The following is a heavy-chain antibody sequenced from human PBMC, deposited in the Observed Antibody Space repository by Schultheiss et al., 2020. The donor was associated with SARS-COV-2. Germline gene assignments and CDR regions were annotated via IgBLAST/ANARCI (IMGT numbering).Heavy chain of an antibody. CDR2: IYYSGST. D-gene: IGHD2-2*01. CDR1: GGSISSGDYY. CDR3: ARQVPAAILALGGNWFDP. V-gene: IGHV4-30-4*01. Sequence: SETLSLTCTVSGGSISSGDYYWSWIRQPPGKGLEWIGYIYYSGSTYYNPSLKSRVTISVDTSKNQFSLKLSSVTAADTAVYYCARQVPAAILALGGNWFDPWGQGTLVTVSS. J-gene: IGHJ5*02.